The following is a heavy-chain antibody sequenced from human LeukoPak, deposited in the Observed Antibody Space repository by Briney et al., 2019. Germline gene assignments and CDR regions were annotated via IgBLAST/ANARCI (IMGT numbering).Heavy chain of an antibody. D-gene: IGHD6-19*01. CDR2: IRGSADST. J-gene: IGHJ4*02. V-gene: IGHV3-23*01. Sequence: PGGSLRLSCAASGLTFSSYAMSWVRQAPGKGLEWVSYIRGSADSTFYADSVKGRFTTSRDNSKNTLYLQLNSLRAEDTALYFCAKLSGREGAGPFDSWGQGTLVTVSS. CDR1: GLTFSSYA. CDR3: AKLSGREGAGPFDS.